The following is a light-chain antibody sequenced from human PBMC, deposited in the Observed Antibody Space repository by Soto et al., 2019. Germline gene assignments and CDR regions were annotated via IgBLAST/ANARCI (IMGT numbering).Light chain of an antibody. J-gene: IGKJ1*01. CDR3: QQYYDWPWT. CDR2: GAS. CDR1: QRVGSN. V-gene: IGKV3-15*01. Sequence: EKVMTQSPGSLSVSPGERAALSCRASQRVGSNLAWYQRKPGQAPRLLIYGASTRATGIPSRFSGSGSGTEFTLTISSLQSEDFAVYYCQQYYDWPWTFGPGTTVEIK.